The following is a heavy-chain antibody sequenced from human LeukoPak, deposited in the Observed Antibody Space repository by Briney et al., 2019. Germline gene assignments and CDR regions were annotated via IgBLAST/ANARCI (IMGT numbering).Heavy chain of an antibody. V-gene: IGHV1-69*06. CDR3: ARDSSILRGIFDY. Sequence: ASVTVSFKASGGTFSIYAISWVRQAPGQGLEWMGRIIPIFGTANYAQKFQGRVTITADKSTSTAYMELSSLRSEDTAVYYCARDSSILRGIFDYWGQGTLVTVSS. CDR2: IIPIFGTA. CDR1: GGTFSIYA. J-gene: IGHJ4*02. D-gene: IGHD2-21*01.